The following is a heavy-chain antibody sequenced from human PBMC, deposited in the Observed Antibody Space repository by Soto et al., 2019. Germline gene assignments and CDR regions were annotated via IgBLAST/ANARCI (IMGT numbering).Heavy chain of an antibody. CDR1: GYSFTSYW. CDR3: ARLFDTSGWYDY. CDR2: IYPGDSDT. J-gene: IGHJ4*02. V-gene: IGHV5-51*01. D-gene: IGHD6-19*01. Sequence: GESLKISCKGSGYSFTSYWIGWVRQMPRKGLERMGIIYPGDSDTRYSPSFQGQVTISADKSITTTYLQWSSLKASDTAIYYCARLFDTSGWYDYWGQGTLVTVSS.